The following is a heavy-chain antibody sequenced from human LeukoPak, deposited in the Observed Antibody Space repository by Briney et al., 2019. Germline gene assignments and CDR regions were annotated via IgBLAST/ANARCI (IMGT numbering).Heavy chain of an antibody. J-gene: IGHJ4*02. CDR2: IRHDASNE. CDR3: AKDLGPMIVVVIPSFDY. D-gene: IGHD3-22*01. Sequence: GGSLRLSCAASGFTFRRYGMHWVRQAPGKGLEWVAFIRHDASNEFYADSVKGRFTISRDNSKNTLYLQMNSLRAEDTAVYYCAKDLGPMIVVVIPSFDYWGQGTLVTVSS. CDR1: GFTFRRYG. V-gene: IGHV3-30*02.